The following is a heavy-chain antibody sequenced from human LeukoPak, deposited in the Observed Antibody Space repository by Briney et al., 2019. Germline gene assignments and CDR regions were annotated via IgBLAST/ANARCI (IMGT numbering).Heavy chain of an antibody. CDR2: ISSSSSTT. V-gene: IGHV3-48*01. CDR3: AKDSTIFGVVITAFDY. D-gene: IGHD3-3*01. J-gene: IGHJ4*02. Sequence: GGSLRLSCAASGFTFSSYSMNWVRQAPGKGLEWVSYISSSSSTTYYADSVKGRFTISRDNAKNSLYLQMNSLRAEDTAVYYCAKDSTIFGVVITAFDYWGQGTLVTVSS. CDR1: GFTFSSYS.